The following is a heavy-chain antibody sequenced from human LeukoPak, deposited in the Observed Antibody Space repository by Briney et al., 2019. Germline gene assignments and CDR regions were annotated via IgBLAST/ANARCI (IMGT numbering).Heavy chain of an antibody. CDR2: IYYSGST. CDR3: ARSPPRGYASLDY. J-gene: IGHJ4*02. V-gene: IGHV4-31*03. Sequence: PSETLSLTCTVSGGSISSGGYYWSWIRQHPGKGLEWIGYIYYSGSTYYNPSLKSRVTISVDTSKNQFSLKLSSVTAADTAVYYCARSPPRGYASLDYWGQGILVTVSS. CDR1: GGSISSGGYY. D-gene: IGHD5-18*01.